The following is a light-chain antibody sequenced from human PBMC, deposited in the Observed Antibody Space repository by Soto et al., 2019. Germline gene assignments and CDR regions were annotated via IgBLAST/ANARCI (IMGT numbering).Light chain of an antibody. CDR1: QSVSSSY. CDR2: GAS. Sequence: EIVLTQSPGTLSLSPGERATLSCRASQSVSSSYLAWYQQKPGQAPRLLIYGASSRATGIPDRFSGSGSGKDFYLTISRLEPEDFAVYYCQQYGSSPPRVTFGPGTKVDIK. J-gene: IGKJ3*01. CDR3: QQYGSSPPRVT. V-gene: IGKV3-20*01.